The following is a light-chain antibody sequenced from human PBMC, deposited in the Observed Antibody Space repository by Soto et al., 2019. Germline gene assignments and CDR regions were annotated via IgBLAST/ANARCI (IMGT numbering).Light chain of an antibody. J-gene: IGKJ4*01. V-gene: IGKV1-17*03. CDR2: GAS. Sequence: DIQMTQSPSAMSASVGDRVTITCRASQAISHYLAWFHQRPGKVPKRLIYGASTLESGVPSRFSGSGSGTDFTLTISSLQPEDFDTYYCLQHNTYPLSFGGGTKVE. CDR3: LQHNTYPLS. CDR1: QAISHY.